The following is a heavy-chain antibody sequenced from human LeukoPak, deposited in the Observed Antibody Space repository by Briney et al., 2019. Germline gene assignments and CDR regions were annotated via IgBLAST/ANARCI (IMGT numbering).Heavy chain of an antibody. CDR2: IYYSGST. J-gene: IGHJ6*02. D-gene: IGHD2-15*01. Sequence: LRLSCAASGFTFSSYSMNWIRQHPGKGLEWIGYIYYSGSTYYNPSLKSRVTISVDTSKNQFSLKLSSVTAADTAVYYCARVGSGYGMDVWGQGTTVTVSS. V-gene: IGHV4-31*02. CDR3: ARVGSGYGMDV. CDR1: GFTFSSYS.